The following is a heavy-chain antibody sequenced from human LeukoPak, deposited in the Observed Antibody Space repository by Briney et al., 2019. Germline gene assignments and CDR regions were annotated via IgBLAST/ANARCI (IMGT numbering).Heavy chain of an antibody. CDR1: GGSISSGGYS. D-gene: IGHD6-19*01. CDR2: IYHSGST. V-gene: IGHV4-30-2*01. CDR3: ASYSSGWSLFDY. J-gene: IGHJ4*02. Sequence: SSETLSLTCAVSGGSISSGGYSWSWIRQPPGRGLEWIGYIYHSGSTYYNPSLKSRVTISVDTSKNQFSLKLSSVTAADTAVYYCASYSSGWSLFDYWGQGTLVTVSS.